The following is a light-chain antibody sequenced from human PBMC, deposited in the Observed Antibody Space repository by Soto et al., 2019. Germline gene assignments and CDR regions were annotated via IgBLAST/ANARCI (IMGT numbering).Light chain of an antibody. CDR1: QSVSSSY. Sequence: EIILTQSPATLSLSPGERATLSCGASQSVSSSYVAWYQHRPGLAPRLLIHGASSRATGIPDRFTGSGSETSFTLTISRLEPEDFALYYCQHYQSGHPITFGQGTRLEIK. CDR3: QHYQSGHPIT. V-gene: IGKV3D-20*01. J-gene: IGKJ5*01. CDR2: GAS.